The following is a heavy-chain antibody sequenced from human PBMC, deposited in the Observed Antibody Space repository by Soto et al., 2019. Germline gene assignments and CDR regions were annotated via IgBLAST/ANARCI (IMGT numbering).Heavy chain of an antibody. Sequence: QLQLQESGPELVKPSETLSLTCTVSGGSISSSSYYWGWIRQPPGKGLEWIGSIYYSGSTYYNPSLKSRVTISVDTSKNQFSLKLSSVTAADTAVYYYARLGRDGSGRPYYYMDVWGKGTTVTVSS. CDR3: ARLGRDGSGRPYYYMDV. D-gene: IGHD3-10*01. CDR1: GGSISSSSYY. J-gene: IGHJ6*03. V-gene: IGHV4-39*01. CDR2: IYYSGST.